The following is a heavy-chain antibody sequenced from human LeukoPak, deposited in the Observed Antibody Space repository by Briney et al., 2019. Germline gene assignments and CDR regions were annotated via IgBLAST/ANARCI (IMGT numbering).Heavy chain of an antibody. CDR1: GFKFNTYT. CDR3: ARGYCSSTSCYKGATYYYYYMDV. D-gene: IGHD2-2*02. Sequence: GGSLRLSCAASGFKFNTYTLHWVRQTPGKGLEWVAVISYDGSNKYYADSVKGRFTISRDNSKNTLYLQMNSLRAEDTAVYYCARGYCSSTSCYKGATYYYYYMDVWGKGTTVTVSS. V-gene: IGHV3-30-3*01. CDR2: ISYDGSNK. J-gene: IGHJ6*03.